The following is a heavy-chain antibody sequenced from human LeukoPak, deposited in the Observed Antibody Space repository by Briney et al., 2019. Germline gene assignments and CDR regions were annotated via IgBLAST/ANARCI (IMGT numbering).Heavy chain of an antibody. CDR1: GFTFGDYG. CDR3: TRAGGYDNYLDY. CDR2: IRKKAHDWTP. D-gene: IGHD5-12*01. Sequence: GGSLRLSCTPSGFTFGDYGFNWVRQAPGKGLEWVGFIRKKAHDWTPQYAASVQGRFTISRDDSKGIAYLEMNSLKTEDTAVYYCTRAGGYDNYLDYWGQGTPVTVSS. J-gene: IGHJ4*02. V-gene: IGHV3-49*04.